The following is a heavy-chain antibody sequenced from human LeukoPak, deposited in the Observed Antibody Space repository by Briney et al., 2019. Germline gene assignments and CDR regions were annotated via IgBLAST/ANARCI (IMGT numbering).Heavy chain of an antibody. CDR1: GGTFSSYA. J-gene: IGHJ6*03. CDR3: ARGGEYYDFWSGYSTYYYYYMDV. CDR2: IIPIFGTA. Sequence: SVKVSCKASGGTFSSYAISWVRQAPGQGLEWMEGIIPIFGTANYAQKFQGRVTITTDESTSTAYMELSSLRSEDTAVYYCARGGEYYDFWSGYSTYYYYYMDVWGKGTTVTVSS. D-gene: IGHD3-3*01. V-gene: IGHV1-69*05.